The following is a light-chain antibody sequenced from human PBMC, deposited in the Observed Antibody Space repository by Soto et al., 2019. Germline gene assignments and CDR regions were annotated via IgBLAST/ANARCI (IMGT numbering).Light chain of an antibody. Sequence: QSVLTQPASVSGSPGQSITISCTGTSSDVGVYRSVSWYQQYPGKAPKLIIYEVSNRPSGVSHRFSGSKSGNTASLTISVLQAEDEADFYCSSSTDSRVVFGGGTKLTVL. CDR1: SSDVGVYRS. CDR2: EVS. V-gene: IGLV2-14*01. CDR3: SSSTDSRVV. J-gene: IGLJ2*01.